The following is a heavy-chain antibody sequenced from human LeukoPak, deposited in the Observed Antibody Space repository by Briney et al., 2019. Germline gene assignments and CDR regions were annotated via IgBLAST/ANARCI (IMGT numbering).Heavy chain of an antibody. D-gene: IGHD6-19*01. Sequence: PSETLSLTCTVSGGSISSYYWSWIRQPPGKGLEWIGYIYYSGSTNYNPSLKSRVTISVDTSKNQFSLKLSSVTAADTAVYYCARGPSQWLVGQDRARRPYWGQGTLVTVSS. CDR3: ARGPSQWLVGQDRARRPY. J-gene: IGHJ4*02. CDR2: IYYSGST. V-gene: IGHV4-59*12. CDR1: GGSISSYY.